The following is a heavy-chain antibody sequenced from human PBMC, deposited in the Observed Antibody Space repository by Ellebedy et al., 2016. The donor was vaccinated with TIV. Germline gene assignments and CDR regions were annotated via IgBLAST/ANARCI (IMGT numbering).Heavy chain of an antibody. CDR2: ISAYNGNT. J-gene: IGHJ4*02. D-gene: IGHD2-21*01. CDR3: AREIAYYFDY. CDR1: GGTFSSYA. V-gene: IGHV1-18*01. Sequence: AASVKVSCKASGGTFSSYAISWVRQAPGQGLEWMGWISAYNGNTNYAQKLQGRVTMTTDTSTSTAYMELRSLRSDDTAVYYCAREIAYYFDYWGQGTLVTVSS.